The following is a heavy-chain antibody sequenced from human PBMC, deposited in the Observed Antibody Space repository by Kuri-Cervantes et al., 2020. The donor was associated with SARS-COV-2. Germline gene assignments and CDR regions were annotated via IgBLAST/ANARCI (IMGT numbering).Heavy chain of an antibody. CDR3: ARDQAYYYGSGSYYFDY. CDR2: ISYDGSNK. V-gene: IGHV3-30*03. CDR1: GFTVSSNY. Sequence: GGSLRLSCAASGFTVSSNYMSWVRQAPGKGLEWVAVISYDGSNKYYADSVKGRFTISRDNAKNSLYLQMNSLRAEDTAVYYCARDQAYYYGSGSYYFDYWGQGTLVTVSS. J-gene: IGHJ4*02. D-gene: IGHD3-10*01.